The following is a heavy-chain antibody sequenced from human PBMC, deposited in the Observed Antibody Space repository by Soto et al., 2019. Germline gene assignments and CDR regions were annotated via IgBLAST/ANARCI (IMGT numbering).Heavy chain of an antibody. CDR3: ARDAYVWGSYRYSDRFLFDY. CDR1: GFTLSSYG. CDR2: IWYDGSNK. J-gene: IGHJ4*02. Sequence: GGSLRLSCAASGFTLSSYGMHWVRQAPGKGLEWVAVIWYDGSNKYYADSVKGRFTISRDNSKNTLYLQMNSLRAEDTAVYYCARDAYVWGSYRYSDRFLFDYWGQGTLVTVSS. V-gene: IGHV3-33*01. D-gene: IGHD3-16*02.